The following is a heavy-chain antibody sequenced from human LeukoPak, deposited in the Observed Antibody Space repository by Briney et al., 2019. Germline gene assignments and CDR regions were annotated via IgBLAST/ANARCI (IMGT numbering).Heavy chain of an antibody. D-gene: IGHD3-22*01. Sequence: PGGSLRLSCAASGFTVSSNYMSWVRQAPGKGLEWVSVIYSGGSTYYADSVKGRFTISGDNSKNTLYLQMNSLRAEDTAVYYCARPYYYDSSGHDAFDIWGQGTMVTVSS. CDR2: IYSGGST. V-gene: IGHV3-53*01. CDR3: ARPYYYDSSGHDAFDI. J-gene: IGHJ3*02. CDR1: GFTVSSNY.